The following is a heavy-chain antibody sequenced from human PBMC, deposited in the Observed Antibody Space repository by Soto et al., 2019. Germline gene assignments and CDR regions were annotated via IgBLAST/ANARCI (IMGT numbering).Heavy chain of an antibody. CDR3: AKERFSYGSVYYGMDV. Sequence: GSLRLSCAASGFTVSIYGMHWVRQAPGKGLEWVAVMLHDGSNEFYSDSVKGRFTISRDSSKNTLYLQMNSLRADDTAVYYCAKERFSYGSVYYGMDVWGQGTTVTVSS. J-gene: IGHJ6*02. D-gene: IGHD5-18*01. CDR2: MLHDGSNE. V-gene: IGHV3-30*02. CDR1: GFTVSIYG.